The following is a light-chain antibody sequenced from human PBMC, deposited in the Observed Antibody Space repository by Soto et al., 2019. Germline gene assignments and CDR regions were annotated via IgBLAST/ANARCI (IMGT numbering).Light chain of an antibody. CDR3: QTWSTDIRV. CDR1: SGHNSYA. CDR2: LNSDGSH. J-gene: IGLJ3*02. Sequence: QLVLTQPPSASASLGASVKLTCTLSSGHNSYAIAWHQQQPEKGPRYLMKLNSDGSHSKGDGIPDRFSGSSSGAERYLTISSIQSEDEADYYCQTWSTDIRVFGGGTNLTVL. V-gene: IGLV4-69*01.